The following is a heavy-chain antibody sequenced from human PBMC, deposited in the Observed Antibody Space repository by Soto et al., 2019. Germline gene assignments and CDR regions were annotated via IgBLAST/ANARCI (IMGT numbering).Heavy chain of an antibody. Sequence: QVQLVESGGGVVQPGRSLRLSCAASGFTFSSYAMHWVRQAPGKGLEWVAGISYDGSNKYYADSVKGRFTISRDNSKNTLYLQMNSLRAEDTAVYYCARGGNTFYGMDVWGQGTTVTVSS. CDR1: GFTFSSYA. CDR3: ARGGNTFYGMDV. CDR2: ISYDGSNK. D-gene: IGHD3-16*01. V-gene: IGHV3-30-3*01. J-gene: IGHJ6*02.